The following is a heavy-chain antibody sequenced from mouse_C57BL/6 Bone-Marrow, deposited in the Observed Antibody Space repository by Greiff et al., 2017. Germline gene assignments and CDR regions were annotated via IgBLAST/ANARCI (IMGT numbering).Heavy chain of an antibody. D-gene: IGHD4-1*01. Sequence: EVKVEESGGGLVQPGGSMKLSCVASGFTFSNYWMNWVRQSPEKGLEWVAQIRLKSDNYATHYAESVKGRFTISRDDSKSSVYLQMNNLRAEDTGIYYCTGRLGRDYWGQGTLVTVSA. CDR3: TGRLGRDY. V-gene: IGHV6-3*01. CDR1: GFTFSNYW. J-gene: IGHJ3*01. CDR2: IRLKSDNYAT.